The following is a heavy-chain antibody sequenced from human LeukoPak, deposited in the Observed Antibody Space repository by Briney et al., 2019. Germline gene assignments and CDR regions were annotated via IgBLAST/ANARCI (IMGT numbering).Heavy chain of an antibody. D-gene: IGHD3-16*01. CDR3: ARDVGGQVYFDY. J-gene: IGHJ4*02. Sequence: TGVSLRLSCAASGFTFSSYSMNWVRQAPGKGLEWVSYISSSSSTINYADSVKGRFTISRDNAKNSLYLQMNSLRAEDTAVYYCARDVGGQVYFDYWAREPWSPSPQ. V-gene: IGHV3-48*01. CDR1: GFTFSSYS. CDR2: ISSSSSTI.